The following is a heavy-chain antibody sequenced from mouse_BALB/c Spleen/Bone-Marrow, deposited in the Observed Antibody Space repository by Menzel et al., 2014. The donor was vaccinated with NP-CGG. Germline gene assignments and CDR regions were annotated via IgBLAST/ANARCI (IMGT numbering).Heavy chain of an antibody. CDR2: ILPGSGST. J-gene: IGHJ2*01. V-gene: IGHV1-9*01. CDR3: ARGDYFDY. CDR1: GYTFSSYW. Sequence: VQLQQSGAELMKPGASVKISCKATGYTFSSYWIEWVKQRPGHGLEWIGEILPGSGSTNYNEKFKGKATFTADTSSXTAYMQLGSLTSEDSAVYYCARGDYFDYWGQGTTLTVSS.